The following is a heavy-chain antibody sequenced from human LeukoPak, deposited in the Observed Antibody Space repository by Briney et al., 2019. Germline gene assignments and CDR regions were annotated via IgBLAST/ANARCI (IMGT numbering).Heavy chain of an antibody. J-gene: IGHJ4*02. Sequence: GGSLRLSCAASGFTFSNYWMSWVRQAPGKGLEWVANIKQDGSEKYYVDSVKGRFTISRDNAKNSLYLQMNSLRAEDTAVYYCAREGDWGVTDYWGQGTLVTVSS. CDR3: AREGDWGVTDY. V-gene: IGHV3-7*01. CDR2: IKQDGSEK. D-gene: IGHD3-10*01. CDR1: GFTFSNYW.